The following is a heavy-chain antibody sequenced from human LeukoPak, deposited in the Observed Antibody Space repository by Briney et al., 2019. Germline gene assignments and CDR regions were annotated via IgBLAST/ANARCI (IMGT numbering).Heavy chain of an antibody. CDR1: GGSITMYY. V-gene: IGHV4-59*01. Sequence: PSETLSLTCTVSGGSITMYYWTWIRQPPGKGLEWIGYVDHTGSTKFNPSLNGRVSISRDTSKNLFSLRLRSVTAADTAVYFCARGRVSSSTWYSTYYYYFYMDVWGKGTTVTVSS. J-gene: IGHJ6*03. CDR3: ARGRVSSSTWYSTYYYYFYMDV. CDR2: VDHTGST. D-gene: IGHD4-11*01.